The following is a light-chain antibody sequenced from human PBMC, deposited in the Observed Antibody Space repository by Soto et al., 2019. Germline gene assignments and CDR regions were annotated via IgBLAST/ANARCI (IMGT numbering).Light chain of an antibody. CDR1: QTISSG. J-gene: IGKJ1*01. V-gene: IGKV1-5*03. Sequence: DIQMTQSTSTLSGSVGDRVTITCRASQTISSGLAWYQQKPGKAPKPLIYNASTLESGVPSRFSGSGSGTEFTLTISSLQPDDFATYYCQHYNSYSEAFGQGTQVDI. CDR3: QHYNSYSEA. CDR2: NAS.